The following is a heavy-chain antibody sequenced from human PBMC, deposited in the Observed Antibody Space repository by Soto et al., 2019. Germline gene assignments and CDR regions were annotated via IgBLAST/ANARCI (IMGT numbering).Heavy chain of an antibody. V-gene: IGHV1-18*04. J-gene: IGHJ4*02. CDR2: ISTYNGNT. D-gene: IGHD2-15*01. CDR1: GYTFSNYD. Sequence: QVQLLQSGPEVKKPGASVKFSCKASGYTFSNYDITWVRQAPGQGLEWMGWISTYNGNTDYAQKLQGRVTMTTDTSTSTAYMELSSLRSDDTAVYYCARPQDYSGYFDYWGQGTLVTVSS. CDR3: ARPQDYSGYFDY.